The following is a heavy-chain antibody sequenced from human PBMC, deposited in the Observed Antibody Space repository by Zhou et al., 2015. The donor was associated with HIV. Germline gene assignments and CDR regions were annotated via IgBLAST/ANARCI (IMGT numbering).Heavy chain of an antibody. J-gene: IGHJ4*02. Sequence: QVQLVESGGGVVQPGKSLRLSCAASGFTFNKYGIHWVRQAPGKGLEWVAVISYDGSKIHYADSVKGRFTVSRDNSKNTLYLQMNSLRAEDTAVYYCARARRDYDFWSGYVDYWGQGTLVTVSS. CDR3: ARARRDYDFWSGYVDY. D-gene: IGHD3-3*01. V-gene: IGHV3-30*03. CDR2: ISYDGSKI. CDR1: GFTFNKYG.